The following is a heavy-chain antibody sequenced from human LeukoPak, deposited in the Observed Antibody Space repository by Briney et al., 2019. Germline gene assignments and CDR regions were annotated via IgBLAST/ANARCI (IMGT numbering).Heavy chain of an antibody. CDR1: GFTFSSYA. Sequence: PGGSLRLSCAASGFTFSSYAMHWVRQAPGKGLEWVSTISDSDGDTYYADSVKGRFTISRDNSKNTLYLQMNSLRAEDTAVYYCAKENQWLGSPYYYYMDGWGKGTTVTISS. CDR3: AKENQWLGSPYYYYMDG. CDR2: ISDSDGDT. D-gene: IGHD6-19*01. V-gene: IGHV3-23*01. J-gene: IGHJ6*03.